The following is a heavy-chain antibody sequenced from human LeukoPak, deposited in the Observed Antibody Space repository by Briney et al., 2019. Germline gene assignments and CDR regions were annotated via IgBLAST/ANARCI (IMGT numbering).Heavy chain of an antibody. CDR3: ARGLSTMVRGVHDY. CDR1: GFTFSSYS. Sequence: GGSLRLSCAASGFTFSSYSMNWVRQAPGKGLEWVSSISSSSSYIYYADSVKGRFTISRDNAKNSLYLQMNSLRAEGTAVYYCARGLSTMVRGVHDYWGQGTLATVSS. V-gene: IGHV3-21*01. J-gene: IGHJ4*02. CDR2: ISSSSSYI. D-gene: IGHD3-10*01.